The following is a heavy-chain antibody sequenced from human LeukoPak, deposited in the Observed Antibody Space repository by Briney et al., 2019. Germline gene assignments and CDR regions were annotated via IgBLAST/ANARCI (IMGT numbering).Heavy chain of an antibody. V-gene: IGHV3-30*04. Sequence: PGGSLRLSCAASGFTFSSYAMHWVRQAPGKGLEWVAVISYDGSNKYYADSVKGRFTISRDNSKNPLYLQMNSLRAEDTAVYYCARLKRNGYYDSSGYYYFDYWGQGTLVTVPS. CDR3: ARLKRNGYYDSSGYYYFDY. CDR2: ISYDGSNK. D-gene: IGHD3-22*01. J-gene: IGHJ4*02. CDR1: GFTFSSYA.